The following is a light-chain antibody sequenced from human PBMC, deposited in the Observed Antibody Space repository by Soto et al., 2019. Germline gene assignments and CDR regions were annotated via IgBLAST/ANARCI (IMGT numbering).Light chain of an antibody. Sequence: DIQMTQSPSTLSASVGDRVTITCRASQSISSWLAWYQQKPGKAPKLLIYKASSLESGVPSRFSGSGSGTSFTLTISSLQTADFEAYYCQQYNSYPTFGQGTKVEIK. CDR2: KAS. J-gene: IGKJ1*01. V-gene: IGKV1-5*03. CDR3: QQYNSYPT. CDR1: QSISSW.